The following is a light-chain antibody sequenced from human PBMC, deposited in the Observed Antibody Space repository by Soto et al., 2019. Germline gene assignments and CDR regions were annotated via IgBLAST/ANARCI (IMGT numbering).Light chain of an antibody. V-gene: IGLV2-14*01. J-gene: IGLJ1*01. CDR2: EVN. CDR1: SSDVGGYDY. Sequence: QSVLTQPASVSGSPGQSITISCTGTSSDVGGYDYVSWYQQLPGKAPKLLIYEVNNRPSGVSHRFSGSKSGNTASLTISGPRAEEEAVYYCSSYTASSTFFFGTGTRVPVL. CDR3: SSYTASSTFF.